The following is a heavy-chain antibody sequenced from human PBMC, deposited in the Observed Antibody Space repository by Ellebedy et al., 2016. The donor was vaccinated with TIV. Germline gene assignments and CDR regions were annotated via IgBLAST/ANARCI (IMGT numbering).Heavy chain of an antibody. CDR2: IYHSGTT. CDR3: VRSEGYAMDV. Sequence: SETLSLXXAVSGGSISSSNWWSWVRQPPGQGLEWIGEIYHSGTTNYNPSLKSRVTISVDKSKNQFSLKLSSVTAADPAVYYCVRSEGYAMDVWGQGTTVTVSS. CDR1: GGSISSSNW. J-gene: IGHJ6*02. V-gene: IGHV4-4*02.